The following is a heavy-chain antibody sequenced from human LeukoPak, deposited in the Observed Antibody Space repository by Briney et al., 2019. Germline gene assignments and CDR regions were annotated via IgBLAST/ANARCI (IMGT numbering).Heavy chain of an antibody. D-gene: IGHD2-15*01. CDR1: GGSISSYY. Sequence: KSSETLSLTCTVPGGSISSYYWSWIRQPPGKGLEWIGYIYYSGSTNYNPSLKSRVTISVDTSKNQFSLKLSSVTAADTAVYYCARVFGYCSGGSCYPDYWGQGTLVTVSS. CDR3: ARVFGYCSGGSCYPDY. V-gene: IGHV4-59*01. CDR2: IYYSGST. J-gene: IGHJ4*02.